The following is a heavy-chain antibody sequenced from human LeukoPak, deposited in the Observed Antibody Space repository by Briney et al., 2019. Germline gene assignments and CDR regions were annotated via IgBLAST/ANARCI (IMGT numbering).Heavy chain of an antibody. CDR3: AKDRGSSWLNWFDP. J-gene: IGHJ5*02. CDR1: GFTFGSYG. V-gene: IGHV3-30*18. D-gene: IGHD6-13*01. CDR2: ISYDGSNK. Sequence: PGRSLRLSCAASGFTFGSYGMHWVRQAPGKGLEWVAVISYDGSNKYYADSVKGRFTISRDNSKNTLYLQMNSLRAEDTAVYYCAKDRGSSWLNWFDPWGQGTLVTVSS.